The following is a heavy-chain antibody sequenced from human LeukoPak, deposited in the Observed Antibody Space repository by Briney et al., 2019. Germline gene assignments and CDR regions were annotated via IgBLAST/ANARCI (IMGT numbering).Heavy chain of an antibody. J-gene: IGHJ4*02. Sequence: VASVKVSCKASGYTFTSYYMHWVRQAPGQGLEWMGIINPSGGSTSYAQKFQGRVTMTRDMSTSTVYMELSSLRSEDTAVYYCAKDSGKSIPFDYWGQGTLVTVSS. CDR2: INPSGGST. D-gene: IGHD3-10*01. CDR1: GYTFTSYY. V-gene: IGHV1-46*01. CDR3: AKDSGKSIPFDY.